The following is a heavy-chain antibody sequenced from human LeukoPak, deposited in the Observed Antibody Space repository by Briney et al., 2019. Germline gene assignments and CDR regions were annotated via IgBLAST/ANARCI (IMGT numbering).Heavy chain of an antibody. J-gene: IGHJ5*02. CDR2: ISSSSSYI. CDR1: GFTFSSYS. V-gene: IGHV3-21*04. Sequence: AGGSLRLSCAASGFTFSSYSMNWVRQAPGKGLEWVSSISSSSSYIYYADSVKGRFTISRDNSKNTLYLQMNSLRAEDTAVYYCAKERSSSSWGQGTLVTVSS. D-gene: IGHD2-2*01. CDR3: AKERSSSS.